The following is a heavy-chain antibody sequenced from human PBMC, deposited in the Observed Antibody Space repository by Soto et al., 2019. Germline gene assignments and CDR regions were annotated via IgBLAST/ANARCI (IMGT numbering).Heavy chain of an antibody. D-gene: IGHD3-9*01. CDR2: ISGSGGST. J-gene: IGHJ4*02. V-gene: IGHV3-23*01. CDR3: AETPPRSDILTSHASVDY. CDR1: GFTFSSYA. Sequence: GGSLRLSCAASGFTFSSYAMSWVRQAPGKGLEWVSAISGSGGSTYYADSVKGRFTISRDNSKNTLYLQMNSLRAEDTAVYYCAETPPRSDILTSHASVDYWGQGTLVTVSS.